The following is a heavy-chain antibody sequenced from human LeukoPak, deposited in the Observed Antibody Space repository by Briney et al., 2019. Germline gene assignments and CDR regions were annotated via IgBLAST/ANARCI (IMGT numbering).Heavy chain of an antibody. J-gene: IGHJ3*02. CDR1: GGSISSYY. CDR2: IYYSGST. D-gene: IGHD3-3*01. Sequence: SETLSLTCTVSGGSISSYYWSWIRQPPGKGLEWIGYIYYSGSTNYNPSLKSRVTISVETSKNQFSLKLSSVTAADTAVYYCARTVKKLRGVVNIPDAFDIWGQGTMVTVSS. CDR3: ARTVKKLRGVVNIPDAFDI. V-gene: IGHV4-59*01.